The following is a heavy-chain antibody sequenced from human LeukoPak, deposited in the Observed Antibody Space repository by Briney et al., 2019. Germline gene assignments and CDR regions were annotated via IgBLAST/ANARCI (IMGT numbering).Heavy chain of an antibody. D-gene: IGHD3-22*01. V-gene: IGHV4-34*01. J-gene: IGHJ4*02. CDR3: ARVDSSGYLDY. CDR2: IHYTGAT. Sequence: SETLSLTCAVYGGSITGYYWSWIRQTPGRGLEWVGEIHYTGATSYNPSLKSRATISTDTSKNQFSLRLSSVTAADTAVYYCARVDSSGYLDYWGQGTLVTVSS. CDR1: GGSITGYY.